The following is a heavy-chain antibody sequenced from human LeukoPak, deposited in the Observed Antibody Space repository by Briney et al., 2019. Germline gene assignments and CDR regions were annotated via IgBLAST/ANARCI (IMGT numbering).Heavy chain of an antibody. J-gene: IGHJ6*02. CDR3: ARQLNIVVVPAAHYYYYYGMDV. CDR2: ISGSGGST. CDR1: GFTFSSYA. D-gene: IGHD2-2*01. Sequence: GGSLRLSCAASGFTFSSYAMSWVRQAPGKGREWVSAISGSGGSTYYADSVKGRFTISRDNAKNSLYLQMNSLRAEDTAVYYCARQLNIVVVPAAHYYYYYGMDVWGQGTTVTVSS. V-gene: IGHV3-23*01.